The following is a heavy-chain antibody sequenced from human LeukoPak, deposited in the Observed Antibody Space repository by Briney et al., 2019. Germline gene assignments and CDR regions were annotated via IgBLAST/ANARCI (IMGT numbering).Heavy chain of an antibody. J-gene: IGHJ3*02. CDR2: IKFDESRT. V-gene: IGHV3-74*01. CDR1: GFTFSSYW. Sequence: GGSLRLSCAAAGFTFSSYWMHWVRQAPGKGLVWVSRIKFDESRTNYADSVKGRFTISRDNAKNSLYLQMNSLRAADKAVYYCARGGLVWYPMAAFDIWGHGTIVTVSS. CDR3: ARGGLVWYPMAAFDI. D-gene: IGHD2-8*01.